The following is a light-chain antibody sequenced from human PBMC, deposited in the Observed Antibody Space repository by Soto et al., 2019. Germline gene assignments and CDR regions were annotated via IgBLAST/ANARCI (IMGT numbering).Light chain of an antibody. J-gene: IGKJ1*01. V-gene: IGKV1-5*03. CDR1: RNIGSW. Sequence: DIQMTQSPSTLSASVGDRVTITCRASRNIGSWLAWYQQKAGKAPNLLIYRASILETGVPSRFTGSASGTEFTLTISSLQPDDFATYYCQQYNTFWTFGQGTKVDIK. CDR2: RAS. CDR3: QQYNTFWT.